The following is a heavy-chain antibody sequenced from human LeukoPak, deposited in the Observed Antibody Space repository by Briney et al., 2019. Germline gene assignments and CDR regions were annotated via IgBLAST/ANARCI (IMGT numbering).Heavy chain of an antibody. CDR3: ASTSRRYCSGGSCYPHYYYYYYMDV. V-gene: IGHV4-39*01. Sequence: PSETLSLTCTVSGGSISSSNYYWAWIRQPPGKGLEWIANIFYTGSTYYNPSLKSRVTISVDTSKNQISLKLSSVTAADTAVYYCASTSRRYCSGGSCYPHYYYYYYMDVWGKGTTVTISS. CDR1: GGSISSSNYY. J-gene: IGHJ6*03. CDR2: IFYTGST. D-gene: IGHD2-15*01.